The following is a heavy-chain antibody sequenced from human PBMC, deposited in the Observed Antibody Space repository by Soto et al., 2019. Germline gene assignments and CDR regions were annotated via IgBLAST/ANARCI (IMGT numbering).Heavy chain of an antibody. CDR2: IYYSGST. CDR1: GGSISRGDYY. CDR3: ARVPRGSHYDSSGTLDY. D-gene: IGHD3-22*01. J-gene: IGHJ4*02. V-gene: IGHV4-30-4*01. Sequence: PSATLSLTCTVSGGSISRGDYYWSWIRQPPGKGLEWIGYIYYSGSTYYNPSLKSRVTISVDTSKNQFSLKLSSVTAADTAVYYCARVPRGSHYDSSGTLDYWGQGTLVTVSS.